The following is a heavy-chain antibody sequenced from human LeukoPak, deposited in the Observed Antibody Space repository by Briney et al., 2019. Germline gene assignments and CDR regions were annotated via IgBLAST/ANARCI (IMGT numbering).Heavy chain of an antibody. CDR3: AKVRGGSYFDY. CDR1: GFTFDDYA. Sequence: PGRSLRLSCAASGFTFDDYAMHWVRQAPGKGLEWVSGISWNSGGIGYADSVKGRFTISRDNAKNSLYLQMNSLRAEDTALYYCAKVRGGSYFDYWGQGTLVTVSS. D-gene: IGHD1-26*01. CDR2: ISWNSGGI. J-gene: IGHJ4*02. V-gene: IGHV3-9*01.